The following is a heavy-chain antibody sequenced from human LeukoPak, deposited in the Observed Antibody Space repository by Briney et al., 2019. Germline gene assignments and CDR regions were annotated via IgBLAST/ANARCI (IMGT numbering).Heavy chain of an antibody. V-gene: IGHV3-15*01. Sequence: KTGGSLRLSCEASGITFSDAWMSWVRQVPGKGLERIALLKSKTDGETSDYAAPVKGRFTVSRNDAENTLFLQMDSLKIDDTAVYYCIANLDYWGQGTLVTVSS. D-gene: IGHD1-1*01. J-gene: IGHJ4*02. CDR3: IANLDY. CDR2: LKSKTDGETS. CDR1: GITFSDAW.